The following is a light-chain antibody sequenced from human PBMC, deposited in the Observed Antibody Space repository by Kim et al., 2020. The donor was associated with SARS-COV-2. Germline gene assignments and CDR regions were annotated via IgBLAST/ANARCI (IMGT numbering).Light chain of an antibody. V-gene: IGLV2-8*01. CDR2: EVS. J-gene: IGLJ2*01. Sequence: GQSVTISCTGTSSDVGGYHYVSWYQQHPGKAPKLMIYEVSKRPSGVPDRFSGSKSGNTASLTVSGLQAEDEADYYCSSYAGSNNFVFGGGTKLTVL. CDR3: SSYAGSNNFV. CDR1: SSDVGGYHY.